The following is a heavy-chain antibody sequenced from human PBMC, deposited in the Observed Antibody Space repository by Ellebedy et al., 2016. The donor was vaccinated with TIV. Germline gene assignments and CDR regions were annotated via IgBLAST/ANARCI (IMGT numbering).Heavy chain of an antibody. V-gene: IGHV3-9*01. CDR1: GFTFEDYA. J-gene: IGHJ2*01. CDR2: IRYNSNKM. D-gene: IGHD1-26*01. Sequence: SLKISXGASGFTFEDYAMHWVRRLPEKGLEWVASIRYNSNKMSYADSVKGRFTISRDNAKSTLYLQMNSLRAEDTAVYYCARDAVGAPTYFDLWGRGTLVTVSS. CDR3: ARDAVGAPTYFDL.